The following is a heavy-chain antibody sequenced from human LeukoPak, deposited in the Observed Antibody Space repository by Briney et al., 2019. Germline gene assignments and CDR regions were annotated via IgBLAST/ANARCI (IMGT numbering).Heavy chain of an antibody. D-gene: IGHD3-10*01. CDR2: ISSSGSTI. Sequence: PGGSLRLSCAASGFTFSSYEMNWVRQAPGKGLEWVSYISSSGSTIYYADSGKGRFTIHRDNAKNSLYLQMNSLRAEDTAVYYCAKNPPASIGFGELLGSVYYYYYYMDVWGKGTTVTISS. CDR1: GFTFSSYE. V-gene: IGHV3-48*03. CDR3: AKNPPASIGFGELLGSVYYYYYYMDV. J-gene: IGHJ6*03.